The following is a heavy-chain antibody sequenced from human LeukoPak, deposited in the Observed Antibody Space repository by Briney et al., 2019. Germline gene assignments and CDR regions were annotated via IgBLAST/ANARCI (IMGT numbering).Heavy chain of an antibody. J-gene: IGHJ6*02. V-gene: IGHV4-34*01. CDR3: ARGGYCSGGSCYKQFNYYYYYYGMDV. CDR1: GGSFSGYY. D-gene: IGHD2-15*01. Sequence: SETLSLTCAVYGGSFSGYYWSWIRQPPGKGLEWIGEINHSGSTNYNPSLKSRVTISVDTSKNQFSLKLSSVPAADTAVYYCARGGYCSGGSCYKQFNYYYYYYGMDVWGQGTTVTVSS. CDR2: INHSGST.